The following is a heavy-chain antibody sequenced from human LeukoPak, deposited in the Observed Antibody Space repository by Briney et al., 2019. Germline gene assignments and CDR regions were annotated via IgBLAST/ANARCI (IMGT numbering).Heavy chain of an antibody. Sequence: PSETLSLTCTVSDDSVNSYYWSWIRQPPGKGPEWIGYIHYNGRSNYNPSLRGRATMSIDTSNNQVSLRLTSVTAADTALYYCARYLPLGAFISGTNDALDLWGQGTTVTVS. J-gene: IGHJ3*01. CDR2: IHYNGRS. CDR3: ARYLPLGAFISGTNDALDL. CDR1: DDSVNSYY. V-gene: IGHV4-59*08. D-gene: IGHD1-7*01.